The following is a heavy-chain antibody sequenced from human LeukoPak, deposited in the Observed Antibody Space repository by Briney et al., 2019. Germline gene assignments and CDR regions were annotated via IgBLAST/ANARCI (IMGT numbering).Heavy chain of an antibody. Sequence: ASVKVSCKASGYTFTSYYMHWVRQAPGQGLEWMGIINPSGGSTSYAQKFQGRVTMTRDTSTSTVYIELSSLRSEDTAVYYCARGGYYYDSSGYYYEGEYYFDYWGQGTLVTVSS. CDR1: GYTFTSYY. J-gene: IGHJ4*02. CDR3: ARGGYYYDSSGYYYEGEYYFDY. CDR2: INPSGGST. D-gene: IGHD3-22*01. V-gene: IGHV1-46*01.